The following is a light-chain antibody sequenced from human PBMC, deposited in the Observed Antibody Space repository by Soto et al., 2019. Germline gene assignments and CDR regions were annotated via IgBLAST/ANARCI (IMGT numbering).Light chain of an antibody. Sequence: ETVMTQSPATLSVSPGERATLSCRASQSVSSNLAWYQQKPGQAPRLLIYGASTRATGIPARFSGSGSGTEFTLTISSLQSEDFAVYYCQQYNNWPGTFGQGTKVETK. CDR1: QSVSSN. CDR3: QQYNNWPGT. J-gene: IGKJ1*01. CDR2: GAS. V-gene: IGKV3-15*01.